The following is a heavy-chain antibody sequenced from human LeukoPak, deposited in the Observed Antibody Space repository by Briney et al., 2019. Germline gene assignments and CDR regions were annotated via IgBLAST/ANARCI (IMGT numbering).Heavy chain of an antibody. V-gene: IGHV3-7*01. CDR1: GFTFSSYW. J-gene: IGHJ3*02. CDR3: ARDGEYSSSSAAFDI. Sequence: GGSLRLSCAAPGFTFSSYWMSWVRQAPGKGLERVANIKQDGSEKYYVDSVKGRFTISRDNAKNSLYLQMDSLRAEDTAVYYCARDGEYSSSSAAFDIWGQGTMVTVSS. CDR2: IKQDGSEK. D-gene: IGHD6-6*01.